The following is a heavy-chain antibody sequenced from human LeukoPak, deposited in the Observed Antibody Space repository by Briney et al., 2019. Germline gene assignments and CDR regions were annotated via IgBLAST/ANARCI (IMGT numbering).Heavy chain of an antibody. V-gene: IGHV1-2*02. CDR1: GNTFTGYY. Sequence: ASVKVSCKASGNTFTGYYMHWVRQATGQGLEWMGWINPNSGGTNYAQKFQGRVTMTRDTSISTAYMELSRLRSDDTAVYYCAITVAGSNDYWGQGTLVTVSS. D-gene: IGHD6-19*01. CDR2: INPNSGGT. J-gene: IGHJ4*02. CDR3: AITVAGSNDY.